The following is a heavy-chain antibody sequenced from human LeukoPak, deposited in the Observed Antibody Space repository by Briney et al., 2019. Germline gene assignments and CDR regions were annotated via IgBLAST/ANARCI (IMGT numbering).Heavy chain of an antibody. D-gene: IGHD3-10*01. V-gene: IGHV3-30*03. J-gene: IGHJ4*02. CDR1: GFTFSNYG. CDR3: ARSGKVNDY. Sequence: PGGSLRLSCAASGFTFSNYGMYWVRQAPGKGLEWVAVISYDGSNKYYGDSVKGRFTISRDNSKNTLYLQMNSLRAEDTAVYYCARSGKVNDYWGQGILVTVSS. CDR2: ISYDGSNK.